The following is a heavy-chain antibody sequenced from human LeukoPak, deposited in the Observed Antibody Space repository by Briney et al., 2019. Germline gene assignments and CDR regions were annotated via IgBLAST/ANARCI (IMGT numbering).Heavy chain of an antibody. D-gene: IGHD3-22*01. Sequence: GESLRLSCAASGFTFSSYSMNWVRQAPGKGLEWVSSISSSSSYKYYADSMKGRFTISRDNTKKSLYLQMNSLRAEDTAVYYCARGGFDSSTYYPDYWGQGTLVTVSS. CDR3: ARGGFDSSTYYPDY. CDR2: ISSSSSYK. CDR1: GFTFSSYS. V-gene: IGHV3-21*01. J-gene: IGHJ4*02.